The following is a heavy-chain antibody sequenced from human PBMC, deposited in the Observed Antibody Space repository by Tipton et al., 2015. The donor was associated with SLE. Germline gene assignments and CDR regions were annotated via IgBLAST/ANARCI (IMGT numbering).Heavy chain of an antibody. D-gene: IGHD2-15*01. CDR2: ISAYNGNT. J-gene: IGHJ4*02. Sequence: QLVQSGPEVKKPGASVKVSCKASGYTFSNYAISWVRQVPGQGLEWMGWISAYNGNTNYGHGRVTLTTDTSTSTAYMELWSLTPDDTAVYYCARAGGSGGSCAYWGQGTLVTVSS. CDR3: ARAGGSGGSCAY. V-gene: IGHV1-18*01. CDR1: GYTFSNYA.